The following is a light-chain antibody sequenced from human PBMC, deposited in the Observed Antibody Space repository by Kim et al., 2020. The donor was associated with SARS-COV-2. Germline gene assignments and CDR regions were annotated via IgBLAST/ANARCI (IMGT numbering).Light chain of an antibody. V-gene: IGKV3-20*01. CDR2: DVF. CDR1: ERLSNAY. CDR3: QQYGDSPT. J-gene: IGKJ4*01. Sequence: PGERASLSSRASERLSNAYLAWYQQKPGQAPRLLIFDVFRRATGVPDRFSGSGSGTAFSLTISRLEPEDFAVYYCQQYGDSPTFGGGTKVDIK.